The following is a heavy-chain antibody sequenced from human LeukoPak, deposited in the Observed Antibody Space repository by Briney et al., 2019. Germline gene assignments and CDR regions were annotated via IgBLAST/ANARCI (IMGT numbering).Heavy chain of an antibody. J-gene: IGHJ6*03. Sequence: GGSLRLSCAASGFTFSSYGMHWVRQAPGKGLEWVSYINPSGSTIYYADSGKGRFTISRDNAKKALDLQMYSLRAEDTAVYYCARVRGSGFCSGSSCAKDPGYYYYMDVWGKGTTVTVSS. D-gene: IGHD2-2*01. CDR1: GFTFSSYG. CDR3: ARVRGSGFCSGSSCAKDPGYYYYMDV. CDR2: INPSGSTI. V-gene: IGHV3-48*04.